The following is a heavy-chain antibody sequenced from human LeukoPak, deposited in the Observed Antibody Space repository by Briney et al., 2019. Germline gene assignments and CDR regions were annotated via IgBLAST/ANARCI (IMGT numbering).Heavy chain of an antibody. Sequence: ASVKVSCKTSGYTFTTYAIHWVRQAPGQGLEWMGWINGGNGKTEYSQRFQGRVTLTRDTSASTAYMELRSLRSEDTAVYYCARSLGDEGADAFDIWGQGTMVTVSS. V-gene: IGHV1-3*01. CDR1: GYTFTTYA. CDR3: ARSLGDEGADAFDI. J-gene: IGHJ3*02. CDR2: INGGNGKT. D-gene: IGHD3-16*01.